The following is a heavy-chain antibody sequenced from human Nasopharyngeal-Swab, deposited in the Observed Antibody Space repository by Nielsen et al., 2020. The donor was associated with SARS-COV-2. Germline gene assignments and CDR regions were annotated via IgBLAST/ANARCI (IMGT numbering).Heavy chain of an antibody. J-gene: IGHJ4*02. Sequence: GESLKISCAASGLTFSSYAMSWVRQAPGKGLEWVSTISGSGGSTYYADSVKGRSTISRDNSKNTLYLQMSSLRAEDTAVYYCANRMPTVGATRYYCFDSWGQGTLVTVSS. CDR3: ANRMPTVGATRYYCFDS. V-gene: IGHV3-23*01. CDR2: ISGSGGST. D-gene: IGHD1-26*01. CDR1: GLTFSSYA.